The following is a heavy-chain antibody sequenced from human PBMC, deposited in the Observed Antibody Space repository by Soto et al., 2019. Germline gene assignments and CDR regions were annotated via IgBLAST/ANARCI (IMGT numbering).Heavy chain of an antibody. V-gene: IGHV4-59*01. Sequence: AETLSLTGTGSGCSISSYYWSWIRQPPGKGLEWIGYIYYSWSTNYNPSLKSRVTISVDTSKNQFSLKLSSVTAADTAVYYCARDPPLWHYGSGSYYGGRNYYMDVCGKGTTVTFSS. D-gene: IGHD3-10*01. J-gene: IGHJ6*03. CDR1: GCSISSYY. CDR3: ARDPPLWHYGSGSYYGGRNYYMDV. CDR2: IYYSWST.